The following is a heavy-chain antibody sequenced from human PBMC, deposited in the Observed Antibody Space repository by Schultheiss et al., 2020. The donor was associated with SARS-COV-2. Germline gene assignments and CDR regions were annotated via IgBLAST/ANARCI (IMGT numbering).Heavy chain of an antibody. D-gene: IGHD6-19*01. Sequence: GGSLRLSCAASGFTFSSYAMSWVRQAPGKGLEWVSAISGSGGSTYYADSVKGRFTISRDNSKNTLYLQMNSLRAEDTAVYYCARGGYSSGWHHHYYFDYWGQGTLVTVSS. J-gene: IGHJ4*02. CDR2: ISGSGGST. V-gene: IGHV3-23*01. CDR3: ARGGYSSGWHHHYYFDY. CDR1: GFTFSSYA.